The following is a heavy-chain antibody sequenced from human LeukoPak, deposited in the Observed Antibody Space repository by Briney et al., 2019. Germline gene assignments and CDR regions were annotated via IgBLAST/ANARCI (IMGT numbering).Heavy chain of an antibody. CDR3: ARDQGNVDWFDP. Sequence: SETLSLTCTVSGGSISSSSYYWGWIRQPPGKGLEWIGSIYYSGSTYYNPSLKSRVTISVDTSKNQFSLKLSSVTAADTAVYYCARDQGNVDWFDPWGQGTLVTVSS. CDR1: GGSISSSSYY. CDR2: IYYSGST. D-gene: IGHD4-23*01. V-gene: IGHV4-39*07. J-gene: IGHJ5*02.